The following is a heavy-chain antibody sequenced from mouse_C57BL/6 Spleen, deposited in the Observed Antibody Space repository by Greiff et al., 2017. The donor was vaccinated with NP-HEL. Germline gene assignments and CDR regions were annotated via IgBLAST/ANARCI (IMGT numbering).Heavy chain of an antibody. V-gene: IGHV2-9-1*01. CDR2: IWTGGGT. CDR1: GFSLTSYA. D-gene: IGHD2-1*01. J-gene: IGHJ4*01. CDR3: ARNYGNSLYAMDY. Sequence: VQLVESGPGLVAPSQSLSITCTVSGFSLTSYAISWVRQPPGKGLEWLGVIWTGGGTTYNSALKSRLSISKDNSKSQVFLKMNSLQTDDTARYYCARNYGNSLYAMDYWGQGTSVTVSS.